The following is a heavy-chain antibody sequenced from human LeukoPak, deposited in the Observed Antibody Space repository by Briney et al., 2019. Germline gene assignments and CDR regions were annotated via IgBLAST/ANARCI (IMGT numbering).Heavy chain of an antibody. Sequence: GESLKISCKGSGYSFTSYWIGWVRQMPGKGLEWMGIIYPGDSDTRYSPSFQGQVTISADKSISTAYLQWSSLKASDTAMYYCARQIEYYYDSSGYSFRHWGQGTLVTVSS. CDR3: ARQIEYYYDSSGYSFRH. V-gene: IGHV5-51*01. J-gene: IGHJ1*01. CDR2: IYPGDSDT. CDR1: GYSFTSYW. D-gene: IGHD3-22*01.